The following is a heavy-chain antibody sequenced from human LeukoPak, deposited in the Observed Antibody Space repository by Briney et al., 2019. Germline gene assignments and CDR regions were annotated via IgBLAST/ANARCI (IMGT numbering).Heavy chain of an antibody. CDR1: GGSISSGGYY. Sequence: SQTLSLTCTVSGGSISSGGYYWSWIRQHPGKGLKWIGYIYYSGSTYYNPSLKSRVTISVDTSKNQFSLKLSSVTAADTAVYYCAREPVTNTGGAFDIWGQGTMVTVSS. D-gene: IGHD4-23*01. V-gene: IGHV4-31*03. J-gene: IGHJ3*02. CDR3: AREPVTNTGGAFDI. CDR2: IYYSGST.